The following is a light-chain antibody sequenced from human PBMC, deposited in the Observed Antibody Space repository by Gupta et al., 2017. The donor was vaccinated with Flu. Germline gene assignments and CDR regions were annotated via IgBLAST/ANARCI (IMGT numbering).Light chain of an antibody. CDR1: NIGSET. Sequence: SFILTQPPSVSVAPGQTASIVRGGNNIGSETVHWYQQKPGQAPVLVLYDDDFRPSGIPERFSGSNSGNTATLTIRRVEAGDEADYYCQVWDTASDHWLFGAGTELTVV. V-gene: IGLV3-21*02. CDR2: DDD. J-gene: IGLJ3*02. CDR3: QVWDTASDHWL.